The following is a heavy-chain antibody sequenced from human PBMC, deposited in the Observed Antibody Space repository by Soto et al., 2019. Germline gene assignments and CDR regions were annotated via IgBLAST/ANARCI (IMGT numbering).Heavy chain of an antibody. D-gene: IGHD3-3*01. CDR2: IYWDDDK. CDR1: GFSLSTSGVG. V-gene: IGHV2-5*02. J-gene: IGHJ5*02. CDR3: ALTFTIFGVVMENNWFDP. Sequence: QITLKESGPTLVKPTQTLTLTCTFSGFSLSTSGVGVGWIRQPPGKALEWLALIYWDDDKRYSPSLKSRLTTTKDXXKXQVXLTMTNMDPVDTATYYCALTFTIFGVVMENNWFDPWGQGTLVTVSS.